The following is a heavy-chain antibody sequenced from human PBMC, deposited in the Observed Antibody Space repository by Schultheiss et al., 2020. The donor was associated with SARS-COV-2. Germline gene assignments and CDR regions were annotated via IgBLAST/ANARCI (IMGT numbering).Heavy chain of an antibody. V-gene: IGHV1-2*04. CDR3: ARAICARCAFDI. CDR1: GYTFTGYY. J-gene: IGHJ3*02. Sequence: ASVKVSCKASGYTFTGYYMHWVRQAPGQGLEWMGWISAYNGNTNYAQKFQGWVTVTRDTSISTAYMEVSRLKSDDTAVYYCARAICARCAFDIWGQGTMVTVSS. CDR2: ISAYNGNT. D-gene: IGHD2-2*02.